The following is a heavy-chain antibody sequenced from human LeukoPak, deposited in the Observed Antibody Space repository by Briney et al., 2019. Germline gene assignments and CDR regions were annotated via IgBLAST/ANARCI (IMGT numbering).Heavy chain of an antibody. Sequence: GGSLRLSCAASGFTFSSYAMSWVRQAPGKGLEWVSAISGSGGSTYYADSVKGRFTISRDNSKNKLYLQMNSLRAEDTAVYYCAKDQRITMIVVVPDAFDIWGQGTMVTVSS. D-gene: IGHD3-22*01. V-gene: IGHV3-23*01. CDR3: AKDQRITMIVVVPDAFDI. CDR1: GFTFSSYA. J-gene: IGHJ3*02. CDR2: ISGSGGST.